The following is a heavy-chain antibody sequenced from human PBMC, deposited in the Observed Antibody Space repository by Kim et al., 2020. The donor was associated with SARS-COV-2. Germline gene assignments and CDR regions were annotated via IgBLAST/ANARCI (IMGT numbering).Heavy chain of an antibody. CDR3: ARSHYDILTGYYCFDY. D-gene: IGHD3-9*01. Sequence: SETLSLTCAVSGGSISSSNWWSWVRQPSGKGLEWIGEIYHSGSTNYNPSLKSRVTISVDKSKNQFSLKLSSVTAADTAVYYCARSHYDILTGYYCFDYWGQGTLVTVSS. CDR1: GGSISSSNW. J-gene: IGHJ4*02. V-gene: IGHV4-4*02. CDR2: IYHSGST.